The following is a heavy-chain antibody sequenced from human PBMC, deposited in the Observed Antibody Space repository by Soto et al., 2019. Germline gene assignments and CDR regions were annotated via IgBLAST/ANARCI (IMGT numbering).Heavy chain of an antibody. CDR3: AREKGYCSSTSCDYYYYYMDV. CDR2: MNPNSGNT. CDR1: GYTFTSYD. J-gene: IGHJ6*03. Sequence: GASVKVSCKASGYTFTSYDINWVRQATGQGLEWMGWMNPNSGNTGYAQKFQGRVTMTRNTSISTAYMELSSLRSEDTAVYYCAREKGYCSSTSCDYYYYYMDVWGKGTTVTVSS. D-gene: IGHD2-2*01. V-gene: IGHV1-8*01.